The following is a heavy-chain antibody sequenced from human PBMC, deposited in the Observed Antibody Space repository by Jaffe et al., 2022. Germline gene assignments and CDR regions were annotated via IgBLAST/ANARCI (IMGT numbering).Heavy chain of an antibody. Sequence: QVQLVQSGAEVKKPGSSVKVSCKASGGTFSSYAISWVRQAPGQGLEWMGGIIPIFGTANYAQKFQGRVTITTDESTSTAYMELSSLRSEDTAVYYCASGYYYDSSGYYPHYYFDYWGQGTLVTVSS. V-gene: IGHV1-69*05. CDR1: GGTFSSYA. J-gene: IGHJ4*02. CDR2: IIPIFGTA. D-gene: IGHD3-22*01. CDR3: ASGYYYDSSGYYPHYYFDY.